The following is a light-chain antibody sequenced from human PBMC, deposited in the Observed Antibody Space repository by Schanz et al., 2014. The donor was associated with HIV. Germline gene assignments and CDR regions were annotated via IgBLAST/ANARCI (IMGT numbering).Light chain of an antibody. Sequence: QSVLTQPASVSGSPGQSITVSCSGASSVVLYSSFISWYQQQPGRPPKLIIYDVSHRPSGVSDRFSGSKSGNTASLTISGLQAEDEADYYCGSCSPTNTCTFGGGTKVTVL. CDR2: DVS. J-gene: IGLJ3*02. CDR1: SSVVLYSSF. CDR3: GSCSPTNTCT. V-gene: IGLV2-14*03.